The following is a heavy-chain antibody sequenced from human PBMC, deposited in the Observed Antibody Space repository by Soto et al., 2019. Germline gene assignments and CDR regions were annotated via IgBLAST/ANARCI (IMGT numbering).Heavy chain of an antibody. V-gene: IGHV1-69*12. J-gene: IGHJ5*02. D-gene: IGHD2-15*01. CDR3: ARDLGYCRSGTCQREWFDP. CDR1: GGTFGNSA. Sequence: QVQLVQSGAEVKKPGSSVTVSCKASGGTFGNSAISWVRQAPGQGLEWMGGIIPIFPTPDYAQKFQGRVTITADEATSTAYMELTSLRSEDTAVYYCARDLGYCRSGTCQREWFDPWGQGTLVIFSS. CDR2: IIPIFPTP.